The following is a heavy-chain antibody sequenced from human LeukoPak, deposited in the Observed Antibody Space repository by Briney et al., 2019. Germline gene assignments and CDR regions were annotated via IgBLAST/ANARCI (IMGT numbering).Heavy chain of an antibody. D-gene: IGHD3-22*01. V-gene: IGHV3-30*04. Sequence: GGSLRLSCAASGFTFSSYAMHWVRQAPGKGLEWVAVISYDGSNKYYADSVKGRFTISRDNSKNTLYLQMDSLRAEDTAVYYCATYYDSSGYIDYWGQGTLVTASS. CDR3: ATYYDSSGYIDY. CDR1: GFTFSSYA. J-gene: IGHJ4*02. CDR2: ISYDGSNK.